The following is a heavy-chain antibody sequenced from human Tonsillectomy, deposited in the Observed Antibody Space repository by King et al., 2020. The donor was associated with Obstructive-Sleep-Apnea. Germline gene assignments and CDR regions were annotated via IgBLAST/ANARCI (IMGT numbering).Heavy chain of an antibody. CDR2: IYPGDSDT. CDR1: GYSFTSYW. V-gene: IGHV5-51*01. Sequence: QLVQSGAEVKKPGESLKISCKGSGYSFTSYWIGWVRQMPGKGLEWMGIIYPGDSDTRYSPSFQGQVTISADKSISTAYLQWSSLKASDTAMYYCARAREVDTAMAYFDYWGQGTLVTVSS. CDR3: ARAREVDTAMAYFDY. D-gene: IGHD5-18*01. J-gene: IGHJ4*02.